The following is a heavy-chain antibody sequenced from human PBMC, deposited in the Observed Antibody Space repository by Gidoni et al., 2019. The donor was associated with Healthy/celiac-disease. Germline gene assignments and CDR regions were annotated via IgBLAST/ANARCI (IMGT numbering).Heavy chain of an antibody. CDR2: INAGNVNT. CDR1: GYTFTSSA. D-gene: IGHD3-10*01. Sequence: QVHLVQSGAEVKKPGASVKVSCKASGYTFTSSAMHWVRQAPGQRRAWMGWINAGNVNTKYSQKFQGRVTITRDTSASTAYMELSSLRSEDTAVYYCAREYESQTRGAIRVRGVIDWGQGTLVTVSS. V-gene: IGHV1-3*01. J-gene: IGHJ4*02. CDR3: AREYESQTRGAIRVRGVID.